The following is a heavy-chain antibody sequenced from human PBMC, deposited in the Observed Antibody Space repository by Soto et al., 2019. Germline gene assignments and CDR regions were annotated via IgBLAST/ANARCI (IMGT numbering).Heavy chain of an antibody. CDR3: ARVRALVWFDP. D-gene: IGHD3-10*01. J-gene: IGHJ5*02. V-gene: IGHV4-39*01. CDR2: IYYSGST. CDR1: GGSISSSSYY. Sequence: SETLSLTCTVSGGSISSSSYYWGWIRQPPGKGLEWIGSIYYSGSTYYNPSLKSRVTISVDTSKNQFSLKLSSVTAADTAVYYCARVRALVWFDPWGQGTL.